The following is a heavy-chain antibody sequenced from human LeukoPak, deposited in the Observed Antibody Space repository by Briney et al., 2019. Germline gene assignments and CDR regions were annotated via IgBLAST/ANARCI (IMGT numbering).Heavy chain of an antibody. V-gene: IGHV3-48*02. CDR3: ARRYCSSTSCYTDY. Sequence: GGSLRLSCAAPGFTFNSYSMNWVRQAPGKGLEWVSYISSSSSTIYYADSVKGRFTISRDNAKNSLYLQMNSLRDEDTAVYYCARRYCSSTSCYTDYWGQGTLVTVSS. CDR1: GFTFNSYS. CDR2: ISSSSSTI. J-gene: IGHJ4*02. D-gene: IGHD2-2*02.